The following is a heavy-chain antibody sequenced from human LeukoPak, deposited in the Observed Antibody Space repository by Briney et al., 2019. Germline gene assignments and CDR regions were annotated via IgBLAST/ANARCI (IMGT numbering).Heavy chain of an antibody. V-gene: IGHV3-74*01. D-gene: IGHD3-10*01. CDR2: INGNGDST. Sequence: AGGSLRLSCAASGFTFNKHWIHWVRQGPGKGLMWLSRINGNGDSTTYADSVKGRLTISRDNANSTVFLQMNSLRAEDTGVYYCARLGSKTDYSGAFWGQGTLVAVSS. CDR3: ARLGSKTDYSGAF. CDR1: GFTFNKHW. J-gene: IGHJ4*02.